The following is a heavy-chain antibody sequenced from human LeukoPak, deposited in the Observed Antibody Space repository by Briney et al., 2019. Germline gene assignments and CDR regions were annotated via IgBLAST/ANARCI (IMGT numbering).Heavy chain of an antibody. CDR2: ISYDGSNK. V-gene: IGHV3-30*04. Sequence: GGSLRLSCAASGFTFSSYAMHWVRQAPGKGLEWVAVISYDGSNKYYADSVKGRFTISRDNSKNTLYLQMNSLRAEDTAVYYCAKPLYYDSSGYNYWGQGTLVTVSS. CDR1: GFTFSSYA. CDR3: AKPLYYDSSGYNY. D-gene: IGHD3-22*01. J-gene: IGHJ4*02.